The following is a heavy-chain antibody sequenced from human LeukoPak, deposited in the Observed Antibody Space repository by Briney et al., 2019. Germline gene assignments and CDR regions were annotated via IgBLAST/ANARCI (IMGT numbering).Heavy chain of an antibody. V-gene: IGHV3-21*01. Sequence: GGSLRLSCAASGFTFSSYSMTWVRQAPGKGLEWVSSISSSSSYIYYADSVKGRFTISRDNAKNSLYLQMNSLRAEDTAVYYCARDYGSGSPFDYWGQGTLVTVSS. D-gene: IGHD3-10*01. CDR1: GFTFSSYS. J-gene: IGHJ4*02. CDR2: ISSSSSYI. CDR3: ARDYGSGSPFDY.